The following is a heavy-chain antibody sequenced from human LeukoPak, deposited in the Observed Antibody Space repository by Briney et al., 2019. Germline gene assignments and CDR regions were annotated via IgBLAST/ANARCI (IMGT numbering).Heavy chain of an antibody. D-gene: IGHD3-22*01. CDR1: GFTFSDYS. Sequence: GGSLRLSCAVSGFTFSDYSMNWVRQAPGKGLEWVSYISSASRTIKYADFVRGRFTVSRDNAKKSLHLQMNRLTTEDTAVYFCVRDVGRFYYDSTGEDYWGRRTVVTVSS. J-gene: IGHJ4*02. CDR3: VRDVGRFYYDSTGEDY. CDR2: ISSASRTI. V-gene: IGHV3-48*04.